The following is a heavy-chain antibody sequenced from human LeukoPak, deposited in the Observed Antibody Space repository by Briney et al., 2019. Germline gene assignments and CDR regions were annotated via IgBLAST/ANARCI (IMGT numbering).Heavy chain of an antibody. V-gene: IGHV1-3*01. Sequence: GASVKVSCKASGYTFTSYAMDWVRQAPGQRLEWMGWINAGNGNTKYSQKFQGRVTITRDTSASTAYMELSSLRSEDTAVYYCARGFGKWELPHHLDYWGLGTLVTVSS. J-gene: IGHJ4*02. D-gene: IGHD1-26*01. CDR2: INAGNGNT. CDR1: GYTFTSYA. CDR3: ARGFGKWELPHHLDY.